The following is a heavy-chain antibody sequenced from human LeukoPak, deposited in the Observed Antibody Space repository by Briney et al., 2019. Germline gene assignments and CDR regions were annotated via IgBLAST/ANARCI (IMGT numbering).Heavy chain of an antibody. Sequence: TGGSLRLSCSASGFTFSSYIMHWARQAPGKGLEYVSAITSNGDTTYYADSVKGRVTISRDNSKNTLYLQMSSLRAEDTAVYYCARDTGSFDYWGQGTLVTVSS. D-gene: IGHD1-26*01. V-gene: IGHV3-64D*09. CDR3: ARDTGSFDY. J-gene: IGHJ4*02. CDR2: ITSNGDTT. CDR1: GFTFSSYI.